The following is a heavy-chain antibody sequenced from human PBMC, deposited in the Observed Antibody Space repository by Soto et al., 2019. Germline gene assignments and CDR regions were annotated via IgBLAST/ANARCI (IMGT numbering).Heavy chain of an antibody. CDR2: ISSDGGTT. CDR3: VKDPFYYYGIDV. Sequence: GGSLRLSRSAPGFTFSRHSIHWVRQAPGKGLEYVSAISSDGGTTYYADSVKGRVTTSSENSKNTLYLQMSSLRVEDTALYYCVKDPFYYYGIDVWGQGTTVTVSS. J-gene: IGHJ6*02. CDR1: GFTFSRHS. V-gene: IGHV3-64D*06.